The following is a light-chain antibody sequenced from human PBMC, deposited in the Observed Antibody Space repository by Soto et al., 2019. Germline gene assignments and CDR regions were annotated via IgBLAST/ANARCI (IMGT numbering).Light chain of an antibody. CDR1: SSDVGSYNR. CDR3: CSYAGSRMWV. CDR2: EVN. V-gene: IGLV2-23*02. J-gene: IGLJ3*02. Sequence: QSVLTQPASVSGSLGQSITISCTGTSSDVGSYNRVSWYHQHPGKVPKVMIYEVNKRPSGVSNRFSGSKSGNTASLRISGVQGEDEADYYCCSYAGSRMWVLGGGTKLTVL.